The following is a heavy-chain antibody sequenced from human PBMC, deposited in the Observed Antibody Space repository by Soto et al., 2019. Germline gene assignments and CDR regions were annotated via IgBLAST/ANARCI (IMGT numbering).Heavy chain of an antibody. J-gene: IGHJ4*02. V-gene: IGHV3-64D*06. D-gene: IGHD3-10*01. Sequence: GGSLRLSCSASGFIFSSCAMHWVRQAPGMGLEYVSGITSDGDKIYHADSVKGRFTISRDNSKNTLYLQMSSLRVEDTAVYYCVKGNQLLRYYFEYWGQGTRVSVSS. CDR1: GFIFSSCA. CDR3: VKGNQLLRYYFEY. CDR2: ITSDGDKI.